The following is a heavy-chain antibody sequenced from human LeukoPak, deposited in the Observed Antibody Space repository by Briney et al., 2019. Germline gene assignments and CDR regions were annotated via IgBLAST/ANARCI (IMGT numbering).Heavy chain of an antibody. V-gene: IGHV3-48*03. Sequence: PGGSLRLSCAASGFTFSSYEMNWVRQAPGKGLEWVSYISSSGSTIYYADSVKGRFTISRDNAKNSLYLQMNSLRAEDTAVYYCARPPGYSSGWYGTYYYYYYMDVWGKGTTVTVSS. CDR2: ISSSGSTI. J-gene: IGHJ6*03. CDR3: ARPPGYSSGWYGTYYYYYYMDV. D-gene: IGHD6-19*01. CDR1: GFTFSSYE.